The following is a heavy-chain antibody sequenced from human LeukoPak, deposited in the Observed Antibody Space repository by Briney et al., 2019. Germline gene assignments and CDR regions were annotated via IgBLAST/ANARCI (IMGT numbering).Heavy chain of an antibody. V-gene: IGHV4-34*01. J-gene: IGHJ4*02. CDR1: GFTFSSYE. CDR3: ARGGRSSGFRH. CDR2: INHSGST. D-gene: IGHD6-19*01. Sequence: GSLRLSCAASGFTFSSYEMNWVRQAPGKGLEWIGEINHSGSTNYNPSLKSRVTISVDTSKNQFSLKLSSVTAADTAVYYCARGGRSSGFRHWGQGTLVTVSS.